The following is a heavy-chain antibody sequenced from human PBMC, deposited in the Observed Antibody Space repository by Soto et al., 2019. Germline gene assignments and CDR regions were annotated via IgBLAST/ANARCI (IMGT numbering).Heavy chain of an antibody. CDR2: ISSSSSYI. CDR3: ARDGGDDGDYFDY. V-gene: IGHV3-21*01. Sequence: EVQLVESGGGLVKPGGSLRLSCAASGFTFSSYSMNWVRRAPGKGLEWVSSISSSSSYIYYADSVKGRFTISRDNAKNSLYMQMNSLRAEDTAVYYCARDGGDDGDYFDYWGQGTLVTVSS. J-gene: IGHJ4*02. D-gene: IGHD4-17*01. CDR1: GFTFSSYS.